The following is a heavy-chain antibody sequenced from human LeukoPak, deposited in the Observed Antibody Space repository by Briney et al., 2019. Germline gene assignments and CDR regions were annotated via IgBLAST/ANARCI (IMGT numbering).Heavy chain of an antibody. D-gene: IGHD1-7*01. CDR3: ARRWNYGRNYYIDV. V-gene: IGHV4-34*01. CDR2: INDSGRT. Sequence: SETPSLTCAVYGGSFSNYYGSWIRQPPGKGLEWIGEINDSGRTNSHPSLMSRLTVSVDTSKNHFSLRLTSVTATDTAVYYCARRWNYGRNYYIDVWGNGGTVSVSS. J-gene: IGHJ6*03. CDR1: GGSFSNYY.